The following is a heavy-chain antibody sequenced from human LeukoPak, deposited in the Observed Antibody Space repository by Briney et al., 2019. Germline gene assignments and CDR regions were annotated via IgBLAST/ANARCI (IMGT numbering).Heavy chain of an antibody. CDR1: GFTFSNTW. V-gene: IGHV3-15*01. J-gene: IGHJ4*02. CDR3: ARDSSTSPHFDY. Sequence: KPGGSLRLSCAASGFTFSNTWMSWVRQAPGKGLEWVGRIKIKIDGATADYAAPVKGRFTISRDNAKNSLYLQMNSLRAEDTAVYYCARDSSTSPHFDYWGQGTLVTVSS. CDR2: IKIKIDGATA. D-gene: IGHD2-2*01.